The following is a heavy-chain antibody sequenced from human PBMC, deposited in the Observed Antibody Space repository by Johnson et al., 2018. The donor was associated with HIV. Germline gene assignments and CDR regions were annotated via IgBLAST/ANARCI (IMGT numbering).Heavy chain of an antibody. CDR3: ASEAKDHVGANRVSSFDI. V-gene: IGHV3-30*02. D-gene: IGHD1-26*01. CDR2: IRYDGSNK. J-gene: IGHJ3*02. Sequence: QVQLVESGGGVVQPGGSLRLSCAASELTFSTYGMHWVRQAPGKGLEWVALIRYDGSNKYYADSVKGRFIISRDNSKNTLYLQMNSLRPDDTAVDFCASEAKDHVGANRVSSFDIWGRGTMVTVSS. CDR1: ELTFSTYG.